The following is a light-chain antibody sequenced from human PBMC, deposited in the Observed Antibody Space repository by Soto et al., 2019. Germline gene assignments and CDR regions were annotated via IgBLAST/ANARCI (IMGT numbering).Light chain of an antibody. CDR3: SSDTSSDTYV. Sequence: QSVLTQPASVSRSPGQSITISCSGTSSDVGNFNYVSWYRHHPGEAPKLLIYDVSNRPSGVSNRFSGSKSGNTASLTISGLQTEDEATYFCSSDTSSDTYVFGSGTKVTVL. V-gene: IGLV2-14*03. CDR1: SSDVGNFNY. J-gene: IGLJ1*01. CDR2: DVS.